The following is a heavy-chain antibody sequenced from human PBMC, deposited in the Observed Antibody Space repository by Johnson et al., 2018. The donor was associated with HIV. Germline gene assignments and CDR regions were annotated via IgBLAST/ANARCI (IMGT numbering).Heavy chain of an antibody. CDR2: IRYDGSNK. CDR3: AKDLLSSSWFHDAFDI. V-gene: IGHV3-30*02. J-gene: IGHJ3*02. CDR1: GFIFSSYA. Sequence: QVQLVESGGSVIRPGGSLRLSCAASGFIFSSYAMHWVRQAPGKGLEWVAFIRYDGSNKNYADSVKGRFTISRDNSKNTLYLQMNSLRAEDTAVYYCAKDLLSSSWFHDAFDIWGQGTMVTVSS. D-gene: IGHD6-13*01.